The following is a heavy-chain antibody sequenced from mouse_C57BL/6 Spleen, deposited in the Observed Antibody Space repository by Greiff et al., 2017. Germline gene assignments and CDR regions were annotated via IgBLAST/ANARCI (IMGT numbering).Heavy chain of an antibody. CDR1: GYTFTSYW. Sequence: IQLQQPGAELVKPGASVKLSCKASGYTFTSYWMQWVKQRPGQGLEWIGEIDPSDSYTNYNQKFKGKATLTVDTSSSTAYMQLSSLTSEDSAVYYCARYGSSYPRYFDVWGTGTTVTVSS. V-gene: IGHV1-50*01. D-gene: IGHD1-1*01. CDR3: ARYGSSYPRYFDV. J-gene: IGHJ1*03. CDR2: IDPSDSYT.